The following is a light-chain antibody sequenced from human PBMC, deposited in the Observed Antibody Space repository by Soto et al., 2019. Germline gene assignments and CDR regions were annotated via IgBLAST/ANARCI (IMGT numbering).Light chain of an antibody. CDR1: QSVSSNY. CDR2: GAS. J-gene: IGKJ2*01. CDR3: KQYGRSPPFS. Sequence: EIVLTQSPGTLSLSPGERATLSCRASQSVSSNYIAWYQQNPGQAPRLLIYGASTRATGIPDRFSGSVSGTDFTLTISRLEPEDFAVYFCKQYGRSPPFSFGQGTKVEIK. V-gene: IGKV3-20*01.